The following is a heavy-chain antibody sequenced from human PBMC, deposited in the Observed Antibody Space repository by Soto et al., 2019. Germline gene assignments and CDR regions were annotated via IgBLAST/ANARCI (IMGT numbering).Heavy chain of an antibody. D-gene: IGHD3-3*01. J-gene: IGHJ5*02. CDR3: GNDLSPWLGFGLGH. CDR2: TSGAGDTT. CDR1: GFTFSTYA. Sequence: EVQLLESGGGSVQPGGSLRLSCAGSGFTFSTYAMSWVRQAPGKGLEWVSATSGAGDTTYYADSVEGRFTISRDNSKNTLYLPMTTLSAEDTAVYYCGNDLSPWLGFGLGHWGQGTLVTVSP. V-gene: IGHV3-23*01.